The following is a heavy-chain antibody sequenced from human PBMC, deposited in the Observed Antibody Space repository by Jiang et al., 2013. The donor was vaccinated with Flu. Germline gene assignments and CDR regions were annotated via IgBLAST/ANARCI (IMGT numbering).Heavy chain of an antibody. CDR1: GDIFSDYY. D-gene: IGHD2-15*01. V-gene: IGHV1-69-2*01. CDR3: ATDQSSGCSGGTCYSNRYYYYYGMAV. CDR2: LDLEDGET. Sequence: SGAEVKKPGATVKISCKVSGDIFSDYYMHWVQQAPGKGLEWMGLLDLEDGETMFAEKFQGRVTISADTSTGTAYMELSSLRSEDTAVYYCATDQSSGCSGGTCYSNRYYYYYGMAVWGQGTTVTVSS. J-gene: IGHJ6*02.